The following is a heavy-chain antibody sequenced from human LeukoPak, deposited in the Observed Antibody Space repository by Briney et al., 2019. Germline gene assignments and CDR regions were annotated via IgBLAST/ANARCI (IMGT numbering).Heavy chain of an antibody. CDR1: AFIFSGHW. CDR3: AREYSSSSGRSFDY. J-gene: IGHJ4*02. CDR2: ISSSSSNM. Sequence: GGSLRLSCEGSAFIFSGHWMNWVRQAPGKGLEWVSYISSSSSNMYYADSVKGRFTISRDSAKNSLYLQMNSLRAEDTAVYYCAREYSSSSGRSFDYWGQGTLVIVSS. D-gene: IGHD6-6*01. V-gene: IGHV3-48*01.